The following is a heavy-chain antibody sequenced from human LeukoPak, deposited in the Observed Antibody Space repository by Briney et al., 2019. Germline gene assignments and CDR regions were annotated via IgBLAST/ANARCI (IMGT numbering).Heavy chain of an antibody. CDR1: GGSISSGSYY. Sequence: SETLSLTCTVSGGSISSGSYYWSWIRQPAGKGLEWIGRIYTSGSTNYNPSLKSRVTISVDTSKNQFSLKLSSVTAADTAVYYCAREGPCSGGSCYRDWFDPWGQGTLVTVSS. V-gene: IGHV4-61*02. CDR3: AREGPCSGGSCYRDWFDP. CDR2: IYTSGST. D-gene: IGHD2-15*01. J-gene: IGHJ5*02.